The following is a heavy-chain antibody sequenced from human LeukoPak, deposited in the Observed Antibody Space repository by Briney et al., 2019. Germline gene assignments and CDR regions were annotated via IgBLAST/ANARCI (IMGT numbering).Heavy chain of an antibody. CDR1: GFSLTTGGVA. CDR2: IYWNDDK. Sequence: SGPTLVKPTQTLTLTCTFSGFSLTTGGVAVGWIRQPPGKALEWLALIYWNDDKRYSPSLKSRLTISKDTSKDQVVLTMTNMDPVDTATYYCARSYSDYDYFNNWFDPWGQGTLVTVSS. J-gene: IGHJ5*02. D-gene: IGHD5-12*01. V-gene: IGHV2-5*01. CDR3: ARSYSDYDYFNNWFDP.